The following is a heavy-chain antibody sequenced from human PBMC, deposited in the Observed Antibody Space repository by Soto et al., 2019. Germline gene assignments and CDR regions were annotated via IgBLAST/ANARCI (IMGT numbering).Heavy chain of an antibody. Sequence: QVQLVQSGAEVKKPGSSVKVSCKASGGTFSSYAISWVRQAPGQGLEWMGGIIPIFGTANYAQKFQGRVTITADESTSTAYRELSSLRCEDTAVYYCARDRIGGDRYYYYYGMDVWGQGTTVTVSS. D-gene: IGHD2-15*01. J-gene: IGHJ6*02. CDR2: IIPIFGTA. V-gene: IGHV1-69*12. CDR3: ARDRIGGDRYYYYYGMDV. CDR1: GGTFSSYA.